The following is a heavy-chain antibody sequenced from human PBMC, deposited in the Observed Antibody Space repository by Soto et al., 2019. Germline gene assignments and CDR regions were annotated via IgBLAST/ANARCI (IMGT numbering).Heavy chain of an antibody. CDR1: GASISYGGYS. D-gene: IGHD1-26*01. CDR3: ARGXXXXSFEY. V-gene: IGHV4-30-2*01. CDR2: INHLETT. J-gene: IGHJ4*02. Sequence: SETLSLTCTVSGASISYGGYSWSWIRQTPGKGLEWIGYINHLETTFCNPSFESRLTLSIDSTKNQFSLKLQSVTAADRAVYYCARGXXXXSFEYWGQGILVTVSS.